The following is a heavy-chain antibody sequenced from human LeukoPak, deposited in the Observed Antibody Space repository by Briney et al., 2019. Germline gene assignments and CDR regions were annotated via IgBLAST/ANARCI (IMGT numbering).Heavy chain of an antibody. Sequence: GRSLRLSCAASGFTFSSYGMHWVRQAPGKGLEWVAVIWYDGSNKYYADSVKGRFTISRDNSKNTLYLQMNSLRAEDTAVYYCARYVTVTTLLDAFDIWGQGTMVTVSS. CDR1: GFTFSSYG. CDR3: ARYVTVTTLLDAFDI. V-gene: IGHV3-33*01. CDR2: IWYDGSNK. J-gene: IGHJ3*02. D-gene: IGHD4-17*01.